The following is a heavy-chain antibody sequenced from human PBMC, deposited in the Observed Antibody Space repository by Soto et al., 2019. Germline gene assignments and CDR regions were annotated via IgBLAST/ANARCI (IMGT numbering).Heavy chain of an antibody. CDR3: AKGSVRNAWSGDTFDI. J-gene: IGHJ3*02. V-gene: IGHV3-23*01. CDR1: EFTFINSA. Sequence: EVQLLESGGGLVQPGGSLTLSCAASEFTFINSAMNWVRQAPGKGPGWVSTISSNGAGTYYADFVKGRFTISRENSKNTMYMQMNSMRAEDTAVYYCAKGSVRNAWSGDTFDIWGQGTMVTVSS. D-gene: IGHD2-8*02. CDR2: ISSNGAGT.